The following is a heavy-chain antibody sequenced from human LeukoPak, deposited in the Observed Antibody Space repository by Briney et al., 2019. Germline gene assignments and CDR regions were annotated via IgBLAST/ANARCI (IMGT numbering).Heavy chain of an antibody. V-gene: IGHV4-4*07. Sequence: ASETLSLTCTVSGGSISSYYWSWIRQPAGKGLEWIGRIYTSGSPNYNPSLKSRVTMSVDTSKNQFSLKLSSVTAADTAVYYCARESYSGSYYRFDPWGQGTLVTVSS. CDR2: IYTSGSP. J-gene: IGHJ5*02. D-gene: IGHD1-26*01. CDR3: ARESYSGSYYRFDP. CDR1: GGSISSYY.